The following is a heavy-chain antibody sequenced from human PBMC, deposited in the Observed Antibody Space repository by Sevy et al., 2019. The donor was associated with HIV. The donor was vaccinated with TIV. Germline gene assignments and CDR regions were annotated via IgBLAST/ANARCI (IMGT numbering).Heavy chain of an antibody. CDR1: GYTFTSYG. J-gene: IGHJ5*02. CDR3: AGVEYYYDSSGYLNINWFDP. V-gene: IGHV1-18*03. CDR2: ISAYNGNT. Sequence: ASVKVSCKASGYTFTSYGISWVRQAPGQGLEWMGWISAYNGNTNYAQKLQGRVTMTTDTSTSTAYMELKSLRSDDMARYYGAGVEYYYDSSGYLNINWFDPWGQGTLVTVSS. D-gene: IGHD3-22*01.